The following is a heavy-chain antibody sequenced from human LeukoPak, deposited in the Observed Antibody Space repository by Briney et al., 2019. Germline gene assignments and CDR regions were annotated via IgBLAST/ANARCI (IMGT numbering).Heavy chain of an antibody. CDR2: VTWNSGNI. V-gene: IGHV3-9*01. J-gene: IGHJ4*02. Sequence: PGRSLRLSCAASGFTFDDYAMHWVRQAPGKGLEWVSGVTWNSGNIGYADSVKGRFTISRDNAKNSLYLQMDSLRPEDTALYYCAKDIALYSSGWMTIDYWGQGTLVTISS. CDR3: AKDIALYSSGWMTIDY. D-gene: IGHD6-19*01. CDR1: GFTFDDYA.